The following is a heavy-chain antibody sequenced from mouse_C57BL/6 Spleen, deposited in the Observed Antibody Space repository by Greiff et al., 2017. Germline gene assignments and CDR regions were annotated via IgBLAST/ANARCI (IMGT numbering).Heavy chain of an antibody. CDR1: GYSIPSGYY. J-gene: IGHJ1*03. Sequence: EVQLVESGPGLVKPSQSLSLTCSVTGYSIPSGYYWNWIRQFPGNKLEWMGYISYDGSNNYNPSLKNRISITRDTSKNQFFLKLNSVTTEDTATYYCARRPYYYGSSHWYFDVWGTGTTVTVSS. V-gene: IGHV3-6*01. CDR3: ARRPYYYGSSHWYFDV. CDR2: ISYDGSN. D-gene: IGHD1-1*01.